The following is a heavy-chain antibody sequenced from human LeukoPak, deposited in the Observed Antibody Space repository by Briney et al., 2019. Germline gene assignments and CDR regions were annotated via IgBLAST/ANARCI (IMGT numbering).Heavy chain of an antibody. CDR2: IKQDGSQK. V-gene: IGHV3-7*01. J-gene: IGHJ3*01. CDR1: KFIISDYW. Sequence: GGSLRLSCIASKFIISDYWMNWVRQAPGKGLEWVANIKQDGSQKYYVDSVKGRFTISRDNAKNSAYLQMNSLRAEDTAVYYCARGFDGANAFDLWGQGTLVTVSS. CDR3: ARGFDGANAFDL.